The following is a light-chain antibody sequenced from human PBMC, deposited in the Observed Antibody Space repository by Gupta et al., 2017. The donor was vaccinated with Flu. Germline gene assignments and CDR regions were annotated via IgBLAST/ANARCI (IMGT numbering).Light chain of an antibody. CDR3: SSYTSRGTLGI. J-gene: IGLJ2*01. CDR2: EVT. CDR1: SSDVGGYKY. V-gene: IGLV2-14*01. Sequence: ITISCTGTSSDVGGYKYVSWYQHHPGKAPKLLIYEVTNRPSGVSIRFSGSKSGNTASLTISGLQAEDEADYFCSSYTSRGTLGIFGGGTKLTVL.